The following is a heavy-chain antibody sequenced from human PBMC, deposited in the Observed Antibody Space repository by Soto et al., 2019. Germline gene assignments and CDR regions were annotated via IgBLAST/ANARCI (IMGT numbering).Heavy chain of an antibody. D-gene: IGHD3-3*01. V-gene: IGHV3-9*01. CDR1: GFTFHGYA. CDR3: AKMEGCFDY. CDR2: ISWNSGNI. Sequence: EVQLVESGGGLVQPGRSLRLSCAASGFTFHGYAMHWVRQAPGKGLEWVSGISWNSGNIGYADSVKGRFTISRDNAKNSLYVQMNSLRAEDTVLYYCAKMEGCFDYWGQGTLVTV. J-gene: IGHJ4*02.